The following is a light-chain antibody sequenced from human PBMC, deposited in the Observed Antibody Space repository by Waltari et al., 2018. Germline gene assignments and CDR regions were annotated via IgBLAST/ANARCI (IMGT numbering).Light chain of an antibody. V-gene: IGLV2-14*03. CDR2: NVS. Sequence: QSALTQPASVSGSPGQSITISCNGTSSDMGNYNYVSWYQQYPGKAPKLMIYNVSDRPSGISNRFSGSKSGNTASLTISGLQAEDEADYYCSSYTTSSTWVFGGGTKLTVL. CDR1: SSDMGNYNY. CDR3: SSYTTSSTWV. J-gene: IGLJ3*02.